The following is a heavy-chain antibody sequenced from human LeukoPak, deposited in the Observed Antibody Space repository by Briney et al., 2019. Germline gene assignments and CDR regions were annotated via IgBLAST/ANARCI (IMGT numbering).Heavy chain of an antibody. D-gene: IGHD4-17*01. Sequence: GGSLRLSCAASGFTFSSYAMSWVRQAPGKGLEWVSAISGSGGSTYYADSVKGRFTISRDNSKNTLYLQMNSLRAEDTAVYYCAKDWTYGDYPTYEDYWGQGTLVTVSS. J-gene: IGHJ4*02. CDR2: ISGSGGST. CDR3: AKDWTYGDYPTYEDY. V-gene: IGHV3-23*01. CDR1: GFTFSSYA.